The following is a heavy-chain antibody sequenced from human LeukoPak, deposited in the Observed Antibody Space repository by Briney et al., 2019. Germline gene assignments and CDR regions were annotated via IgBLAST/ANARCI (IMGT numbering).Heavy chain of an antibody. CDR1: GFTFSSYA. V-gene: IGHV3-64D*06. CDR2: IGSNGGST. CDR3: VKDRTMVRGVMLYYYYGMDV. D-gene: IGHD3-10*01. Sequence: GGSLRLSCSASGFTFSSYAMHWVRQAPGKGLEYVSAIGSNGGSTYYADSVKGRFTISRVNSKNTLYLQMSSLRAEDTAVYYCVKDRTMVRGVMLYYYYGMDVWGKGTTVTVSS. J-gene: IGHJ6*04.